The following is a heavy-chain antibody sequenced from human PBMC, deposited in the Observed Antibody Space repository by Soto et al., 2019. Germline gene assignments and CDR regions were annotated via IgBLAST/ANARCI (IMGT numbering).Heavy chain of an antibody. CDR1: GGSISSGDYY. J-gene: IGHJ6*02. Sequence: SETLSLTCTVSGGSISSGDYYWSWVRQPPGKGLEWIGYIYYSGSTYYNPSLKSRVTISVDTSKNQFSLKLSSVTAADTAVYYCARASTVVTDVWGQGTTVTVSS. CDR2: IYYSGST. CDR3: ARASTVVTDV. V-gene: IGHV4-30-4*01. D-gene: IGHD4-17*01.